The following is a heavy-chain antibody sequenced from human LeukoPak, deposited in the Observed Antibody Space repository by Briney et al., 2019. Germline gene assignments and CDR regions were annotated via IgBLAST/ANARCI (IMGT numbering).Heavy chain of an antibody. D-gene: IGHD3-3*01. J-gene: IGHJ5*02. CDR1: GFTFSSYS. V-gene: IGHV3-21*06. CDR2: ISGDSSYI. Sequence: GGSLRLSCAASGFTFSSYSMNWVRQAPGKGLEWVSSISGDSSYIYHADSVKGRFTISRDNAKNTLYLQMNSLRVEGTAVYYCTKSDWFDPWGQGTLVTVSS. CDR3: TKSDWFDP.